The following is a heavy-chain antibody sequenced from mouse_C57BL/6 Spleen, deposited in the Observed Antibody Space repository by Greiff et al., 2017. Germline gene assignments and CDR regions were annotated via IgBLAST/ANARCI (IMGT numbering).Heavy chain of an antibody. V-gene: IGHV8-8*01. D-gene: IGHD1-1*01. CDR1: GFSLSTFGMG. Sequence: QVTLKVSGPGILQPSQTLSLTCSFSGFSLSTFGMGVGWIRQPSGQGLVWLAHIWWDDDKYYNPALKSRLTISKATSQNQVFLKIANVHTADAATYYCAQIEPNCYGSSLDYWGQGTTLTVSS. CDR2: IWWDDDK. J-gene: IGHJ2*01. CDR3: AQIEPNCYGSSLDY.